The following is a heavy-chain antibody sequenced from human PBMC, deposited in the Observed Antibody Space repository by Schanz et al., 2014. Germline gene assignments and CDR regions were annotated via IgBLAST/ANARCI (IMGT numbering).Heavy chain of an antibody. Sequence: QVQLVESGGGVVQPGRSLRLSCAGSGFSFSDYGMHWVRQAPGRGLEWVAVIAGDGGGPNYVDSVKGRFTISRDNSDNTLYMQMNNLRAEDTAVYYCARGSGTFDSWGQGTLVTVSS. D-gene: IGHD3-3*01. CDR2: IAGDGGGP. J-gene: IGHJ4*02. CDR3: ARGSGTFDS. CDR1: GFSFSDYG. V-gene: IGHV3-30*03.